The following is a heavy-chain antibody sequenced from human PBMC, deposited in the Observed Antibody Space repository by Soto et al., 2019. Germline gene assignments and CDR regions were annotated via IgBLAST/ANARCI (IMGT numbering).Heavy chain of an antibody. J-gene: IGHJ4*02. Sequence: EVQLVESGGGLVKPGGSLRLSCATSGFTFSSYAMNWVRQAPGKGLEWVSSISSGSRYKYHADSVKGRFTISRDNAKNSLYLQMHSLRAEDTAVYFCARGLDILTEFDYWGQGTLVTVSS. V-gene: IGHV3-21*02. CDR3: ARGLDILTEFDY. CDR1: GFTFSSYA. D-gene: IGHD3-9*01. CDR2: ISSGSRYK.